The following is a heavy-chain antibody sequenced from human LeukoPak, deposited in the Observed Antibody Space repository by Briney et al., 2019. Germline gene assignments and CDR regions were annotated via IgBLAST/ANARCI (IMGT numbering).Heavy chain of an antibody. CDR1: GGTFSSYA. CDR2: IIPIFGTA. J-gene: IGHJ3*02. D-gene: IGHD2-2*01. CDR3: ARDLWTNRYCSSTSCFDAFDI. Sequence: SVKVSCKASGGTFSSYAISWVRQAPGQGLEWMGGIIPIFGTANYAQKFQGRVTITADESTSTAYMELSSLRSEDTAVYYCARDLWTNRYCSSTSCFDAFDIWGQGTMVTVSS. V-gene: IGHV1-69*01.